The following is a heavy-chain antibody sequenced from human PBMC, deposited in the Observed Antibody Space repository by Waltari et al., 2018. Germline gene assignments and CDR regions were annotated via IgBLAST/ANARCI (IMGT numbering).Heavy chain of an antibody. CDR1: GSTFSSYA. Sequence: QVQLVQSGAEVKKPGSSVKVSCKASGSTFSSYAISWVRQAPGQGLEWMGRIIPICGTANYAQKFQGRVTITADKSTSTAYMELSSLRSEDTAVYYCARGSPDTSADYWGQGTLVTVSS. CDR3: ARGSPDTSADY. J-gene: IGHJ4*02. D-gene: IGHD1-26*01. CDR2: IIPICGTA. V-gene: IGHV1-69*13.